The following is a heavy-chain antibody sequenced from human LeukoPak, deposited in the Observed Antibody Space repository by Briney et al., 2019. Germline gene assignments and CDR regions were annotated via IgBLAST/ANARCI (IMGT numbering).Heavy chain of an antibody. D-gene: IGHD2-2*01. CDR3: ARLGYCSSTSCLGYFDY. CDR2: SGGT. J-gene: IGHJ4*02. Sequence: SGGTNYAQKFQGWVTMTRDTSISTAYMELSRLRSDDTAVYYCARLGYCSSTSCLGYFDYWGQGTLVTVSS. V-gene: IGHV1-2*04.